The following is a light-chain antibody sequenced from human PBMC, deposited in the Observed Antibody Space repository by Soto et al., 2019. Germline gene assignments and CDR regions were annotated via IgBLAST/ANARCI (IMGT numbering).Light chain of an antibody. Sequence: DIQMTQSPSTLSASVGDGVTITCRASQNISVWLAWYQQRPGKAPKFLIYDASSLETGVPSRFSGSGSGTEFTLTIRSLQPDDFATYYCQQYDRSSPTFGQVTKLEIK. CDR1: QNISVW. CDR3: QQYDRSSPT. J-gene: IGKJ2*01. V-gene: IGKV1-5*01. CDR2: DAS.